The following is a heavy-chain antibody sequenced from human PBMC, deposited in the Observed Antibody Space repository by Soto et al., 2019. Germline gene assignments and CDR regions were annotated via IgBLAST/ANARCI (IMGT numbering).Heavy chain of an antibody. D-gene: IGHD2-2*01. CDR1: GFTFNSYA. CDR2: ISTSGGAT. CDR3: AKSTGRPSGLPIYFDD. J-gene: IGHJ4*02. V-gene: IGHV3-23*01. Sequence: GSLRLSCAASGFTFNSYAMNWVRQAPGKGLEWVSGISTSGGATYYAVSVKGRFTISRDNSKNTLYLQMNSLRAEDTAVYYCAKSTGRPSGLPIYFDDWGQGTLVTVSS.